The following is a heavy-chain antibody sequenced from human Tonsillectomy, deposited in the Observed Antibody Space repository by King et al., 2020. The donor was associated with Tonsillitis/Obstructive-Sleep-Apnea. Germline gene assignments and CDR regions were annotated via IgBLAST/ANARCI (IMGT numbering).Heavy chain of an antibody. CDR2: IYPGDSDT. V-gene: IGHV5-51*03. CDR3: ARGLDYGDYGRWNEYLQH. CDR1: GYSFTSYW. J-gene: IGHJ1*01. Sequence: QLVQSGAEVKKPGESLKISCKGSGYSFTSYWIGWVRQMPGKGLEWMGIIYPGDSDTRYSPSFQGQVTISADKSISTAYLQWSSLKDSDTAMYYCARGLDYGDYGRWNEYLQHWGQGTLGTVSS. D-gene: IGHD4-17*01.